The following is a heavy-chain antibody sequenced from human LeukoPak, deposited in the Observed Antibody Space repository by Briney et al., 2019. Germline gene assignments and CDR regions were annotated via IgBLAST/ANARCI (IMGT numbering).Heavy chain of an antibody. D-gene: IGHD6-13*01. CDR2: ISPAGGTT. V-gene: IGHV3-23*01. CDR1: GFTFSDYY. CDR3: AKSRSGSSNWALRIFDN. J-gene: IGHJ4*02. Sequence: PGGSLRLSCAASGFTFSDYYMSWVRQAPGRGLEWVSSISPAGGTTYYADSVKGRFTISRDNSKSTLYVQMSSLRVEDTAVYYCAKSRSGSSNWALRIFDNWGQGTLVSVSS.